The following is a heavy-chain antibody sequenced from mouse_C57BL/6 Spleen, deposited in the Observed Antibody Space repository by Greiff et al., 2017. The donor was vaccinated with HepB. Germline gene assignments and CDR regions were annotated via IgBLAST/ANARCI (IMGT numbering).Heavy chain of an antibody. CDR1: GFTFSSYG. V-gene: IGHV5-6*01. CDR2: ISSGGSYT. CDR3: ARFYDGSIDY. J-gene: IGHJ4*01. D-gene: IGHD1-2*01. Sequence: EVQLQQSGGDLVKPGGSLKLSCAASGFTFSSYGMSWVRQTPDKRLEWVATISSGGSYTYYPDSVKGRFTISRDNAKNTLYLQMSSLKSEDTAMYYCARFYDGSIDYWGQGTSVNVSS.